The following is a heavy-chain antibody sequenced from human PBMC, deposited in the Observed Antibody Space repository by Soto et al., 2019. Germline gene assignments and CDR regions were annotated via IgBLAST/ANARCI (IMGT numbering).Heavy chain of an antibody. J-gene: IGHJ5*02. CDR2: IYYSGST. CDR1: GGPINSSSYF. CDR3: ARHYSSGSRNWFDP. Sequence: SETLSLTCSVSGGPINSSSYFWGWVRQPPGKGLEWIGSIYYSGSTYYNPFLRSRVTISVDTSKNQFSLKLSSVTAADTAVFYCARHYSSGSRNWFDPWGQGTLVTVSS. D-gene: IGHD6-19*01. V-gene: IGHV4-39*01.